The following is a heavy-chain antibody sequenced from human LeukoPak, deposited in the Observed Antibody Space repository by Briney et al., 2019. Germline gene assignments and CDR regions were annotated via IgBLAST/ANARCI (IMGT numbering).Heavy chain of an antibody. J-gene: IGHJ4*02. CDR1: GGSISSGGYY. D-gene: IGHD3-22*01. Sequence: SQTLSLTCTVSGGSISSGGYYWSWSRRHPGKGLEWIGYIYYSGSTYYNPSLKSRVTISVDTSKNQFSLKLSSVTAADTAVYYCASNSGANSSGFDYWGQGTLVTVFS. V-gene: IGHV4-31*03. CDR2: IYYSGST. CDR3: ASNSGANSSGFDY.